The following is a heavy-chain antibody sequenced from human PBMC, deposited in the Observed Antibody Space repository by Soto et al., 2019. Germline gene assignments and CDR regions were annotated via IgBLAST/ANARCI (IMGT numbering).Heavy chain of an antibody. V-gene: IGHV1-18*01. CDR1: GYTFTSHG. Sequence: QVQLVQSGPEVKKPGASVKVSCKASGYTFTSHGVSWVRQAPGQGLEWRGWISASNGDTNYAQTLQGRVTVTTDTSTGTAYMSLRRLRPEDPGVFYCARMLRGSSFDVYHDIDVWGKGTKVTVYS. CDR2: ISASNGDT. D-gene: IGHD3-16*01. J-gene: IGHJ6*03. CDR3: ARMLRGSSFDVYHDIDV.